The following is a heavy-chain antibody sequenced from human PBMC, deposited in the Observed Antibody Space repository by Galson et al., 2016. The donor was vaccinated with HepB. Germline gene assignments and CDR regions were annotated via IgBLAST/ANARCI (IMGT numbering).Heavy chain of an antibody. V-gene: IGHV6-1*01. CDR1: GDSVSSNSAA. D-gene: IGHD6-19*01. CDR2: TYYRSKWYN. J-gene: IGHJ4*02. CDR3: ARVHQGWYAGYFDY. Sequence: CAISGDSVSSNSAAWNWIRQAPSRGLEWLGRTYYRSKWYNDYAVSVKSRITINPDTSKNQFSLQQNSVTPEDTAVYYCARVHQGWYAGYFDYWGEGTLVTAAS.